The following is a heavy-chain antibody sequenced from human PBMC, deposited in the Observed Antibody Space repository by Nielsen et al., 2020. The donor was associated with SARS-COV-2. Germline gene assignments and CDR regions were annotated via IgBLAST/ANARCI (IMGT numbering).Heavy chain of an antibody. Sequence: GESLKISCNASGYSFTNYWIGWVRQLPGKGLEWMAVIPHGDSDTRYSPAFQGQVTISADQSITTAYLQWSSLKASDTAVYYCARQGRFCSRTTCSRNYFDSWGQGTLVTVSS. J-gene: IGHJ4*02. CDR3: ARQGRFCSRTTCSRNYFDS. V-gene: IGHV5-51*01. CDR2: IPHGDSDT. D-gene: IGHD2-2*01. CDR1: GYSFTNYW.